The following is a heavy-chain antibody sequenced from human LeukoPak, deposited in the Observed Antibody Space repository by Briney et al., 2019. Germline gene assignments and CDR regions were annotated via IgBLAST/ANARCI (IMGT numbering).Heavy chain of an antibody. CDR3: ARDSIPRTYYYDSSGVMDV. J-gene: IGHJ6*02. CDR1: GFTFSSYA. V-gene: IGHV3-30-3*01. D-gene: IGHD3-22*01. CDR2: ISYDGSNK. Sequence: GRSLRLSCAASGFTFSSYAMHWVRQAPGKGLEWVAVISYDGSNKYYADSVKGRFTISRDNSKNTLYLQMNSLRAEDTAVYYCARDSIPRTYYYDSSGVMDVWGQGTTVTVSS.